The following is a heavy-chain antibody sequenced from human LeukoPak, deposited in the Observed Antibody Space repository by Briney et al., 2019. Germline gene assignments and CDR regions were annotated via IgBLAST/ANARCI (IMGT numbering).Heavy chain of an antibody. D-gene: IGHD2-2*01. CDR1: GFTFSTFG. V-gene: IGHV3-23*01. CDR2: ISSSGAFT. CDR3: AKGAAAALDGFDS. J-gene: IGHJ3*02. Sequence: GGSLRLSCAASGFTFSTFGMSWVRQAPGKGLEWVSSISSSGAFTYNSDSVKGRLTISRDNSKNVFYVQMRNVSAEDTAVYYCAKGAAAALDGFDSWGQGTMVTVSS.